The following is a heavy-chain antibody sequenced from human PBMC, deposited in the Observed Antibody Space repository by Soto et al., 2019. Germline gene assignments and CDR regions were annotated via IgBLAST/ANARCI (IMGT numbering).Heavy chain of an antibody. CDR1: GFPFSSYA. V-gene: IGHV3-23*01. Sequence: GGSLRLSCAASGFPFSSYAMSWVRQAPGKGLEWVSAISGSGGSTYYADSVKGRFTISRDNSKNTLYLQMNSLRAEDTAVYFCAKGSFFIAATTFDYWGQGTLVTVSS. CDR3: AKGSFFIAATTFDY. J-gene: IGHJ4*02. D-gene: IGHD6-6*01. CDR2: ISGSGGST.